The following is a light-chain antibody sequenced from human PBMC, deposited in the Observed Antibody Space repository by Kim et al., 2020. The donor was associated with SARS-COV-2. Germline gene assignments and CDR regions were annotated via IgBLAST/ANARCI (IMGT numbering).Light chain of an antibody. V-gene: IGLV3-21*04. CDR3: QVWDSSSDHPDWV. Sequence: SYELTQPPSVSVAPGKTARITCGGNNIGSKSVQWYQQKPGQAPVLVIYYDSDRPSGIPERFSGSNSGNTATLTISRVEAGDEADYYCQVWDSSSDHPDWVFGGGTKLTVL. CDR2: YDS. CDR1: NIGSKS. J-gene: IGLJ3*02.